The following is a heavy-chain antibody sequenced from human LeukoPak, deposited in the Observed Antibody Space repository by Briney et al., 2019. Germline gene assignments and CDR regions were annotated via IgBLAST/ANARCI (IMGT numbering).Heavy chain of an antibody. J-gene: IGHJ4*02. CDR1: GFTFSDYS. CDR2: IRYDGNNK. D-gene: IGHD2-15*01. Sequence: GGSLRLSCAASGFTFSDYSMHWVRQAPGKGLNWVAFIRYDGNNKYYADSVKGRFAISRDNSKNMLYLEMNSLSTEDTAVYYCAKVRYCSGVNCYPDDNWGQGTLVTVSS. V-gene: IGHV3-30*02. CDR3: AKVRYCSGVNCYPDDN.